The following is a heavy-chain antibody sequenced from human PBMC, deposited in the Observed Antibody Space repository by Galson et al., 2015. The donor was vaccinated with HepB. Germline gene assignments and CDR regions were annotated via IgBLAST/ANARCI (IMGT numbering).Heavy chain of an antibody. CDR1: GYTFTGYY. CDR3: AKDMVWGWGYFDL. J-gene: IGHJ2*01. V-gene: IGHV1-2*02. Sequence: SVKVSCKASGYTFTGYYMHWVRQAPGQGLEWMGWINPNSGSTYYADSVKGRFTISRDNSKNTLYLQMNSLRAEDTAVYYCAKDMVWGWGYFDLWGRGTLVTVSS. CDR2: INPNSGST. D-gene: IGHD3-10*01.